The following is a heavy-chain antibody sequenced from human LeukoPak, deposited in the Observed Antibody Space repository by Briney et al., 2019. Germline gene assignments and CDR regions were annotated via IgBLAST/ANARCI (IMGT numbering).Heavy chain of an antibody. CDR3: ARDRDRRGYFDWLLKGERKYYFDY. Sequence: ASVKVSCKASGYTFTNYYIHWVRQAPGQGLEWMGMIIPSDGFTTYAQKLQGRVTMTTDTSTSTAYMELRSLRSDDTAVYYCARDRDRRGYFDWLLKGERKYYFDYWGQGTLVTVSS. CDR1: GYTFTNYY. D-gene: IGHD3-9*01. J-gene: IGHJ4*02. CDR2: IIPSDGFT. V-gene: IGHV1-46*01.